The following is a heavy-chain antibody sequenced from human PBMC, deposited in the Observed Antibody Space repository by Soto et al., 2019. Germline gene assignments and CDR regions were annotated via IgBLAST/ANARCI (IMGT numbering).Heavy chain of an antibody. CDR1: GFTFSSYG. CDR2: IWYDGSNK. D-gene: IGHD1-7*01. Sequence: GGSLRLSCAASGFTFSSYGMHWVRQAPGKGLEWVAVIWYDGSNKYYADSVKGRFTISRDNSKNTLYLQMNSLRAEDTAVYYCASFLTGTTYGMDVWGQGTTVTVSS. V-gene: IGHV3-33*01. J-gene: IGHJ6*02. CDR3: ASFLTGTTYGMDV.